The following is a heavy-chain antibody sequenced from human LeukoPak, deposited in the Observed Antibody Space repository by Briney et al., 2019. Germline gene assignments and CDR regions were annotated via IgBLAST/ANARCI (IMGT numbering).Heavy chain of an antibody. V-gene: IGHV6-1*01. J-gene: IGHJ5*02. CDR3: VRDVNWGKLLS. D-gene: IGHD7-27*01. CDR1: GDSVSSNSAA. CDR2: TYYRSKWYN. Sequence: SQTLSLTCAISGDSVSSNSAAWTWIRQSPSRGLERLGRTYYRSKWYNDYAVSVKSRITINTDTSKNQFSLQLNSVTPEDTAIYYCVRDVNWGKLLSWGQGTLVTVSS.